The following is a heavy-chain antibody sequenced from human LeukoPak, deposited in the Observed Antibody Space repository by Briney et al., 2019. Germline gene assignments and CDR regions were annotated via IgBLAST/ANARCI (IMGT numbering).Heavy chain of an antibody. Sequence: ASVKVSCKASGGTFSSYAISWVRQAPGQGLEWMGGIIPIFGTANYAQKFQGRVTITADESTNTAYMELSSLRSEDTAVYYCARGTYYYGSGSYPPDYWGQGTLVTVSS. D-gene: IGHD3-10*01. CDR2: IIPIFGTA. V-gene: IGHV1-69*13. J-gene: IGHJ4*02. CDR3: ARGTYYYGSGSYPPDY. CDR1: GGTFSSYA.